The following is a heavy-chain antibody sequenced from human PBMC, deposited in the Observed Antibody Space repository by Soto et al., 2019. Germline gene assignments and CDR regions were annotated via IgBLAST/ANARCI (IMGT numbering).Heavy chain of an antibody. V-gene: IGHV1-69*02. CDR1: GDTFSFYT. J-gene: IGHJ4*02. Sequence: QVQLVQSGAEVKKPGSSVKVSCKASGDTFSFYTLNWIRQAPGQGFERVGRVNPILAMSSSAHKSQGRVSVFADKATGIAYVELRRRRSDDTAVYSCSTSYGSGSSPFDYWGQGTLVTVS. CDR2: VNPILAMS. CDR3: STSYGSGSSPFDY. D-gene: IGHD3-10*01.